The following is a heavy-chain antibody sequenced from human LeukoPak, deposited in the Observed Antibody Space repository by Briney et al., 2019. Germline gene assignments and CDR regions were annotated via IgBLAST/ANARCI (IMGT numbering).Heavy chain of an antibody. CDR2: ICYGRSS. J-gene: IGHJ4*01. CDR3: ARGITIVRGVNHFGY. D-gene: IGHD3-10*01. CDR1: GGSISSYY. Sequence: SETLSLTCTVSGGSISSYYWSWIRQPPPKGLGWDGYICYGRSSTHTPPLRSRITTSVDTSTTQFSLKLSSVTAAATAVYYCARGITIVRGVNHFGYWGPGALVTVSS. V-gene: IGHV4-59*01.